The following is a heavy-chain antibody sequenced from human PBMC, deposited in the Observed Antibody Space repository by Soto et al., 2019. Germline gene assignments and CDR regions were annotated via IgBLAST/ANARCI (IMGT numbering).Heavy chain of an antibody. J-gene: IGHJ4*02. Sequence: SETLSLTCTVSGGSISSTRQYWAWIRQPPGEGLEWIGNIYYSESTYFNPSLESRVSMSVDTSKNQFSLRLSSVSAADTAVYYCARLAYYFDTSGSYQTSPFDYWGQGTLVTVSS. CDR2: IYYSEST. D-gene: IGHD3-22*01. CDR3: ARLAYYFDTSGSYQTSPFDY. CDR1: GGSISSTRQY. V-gene: IGHV4-39*01.